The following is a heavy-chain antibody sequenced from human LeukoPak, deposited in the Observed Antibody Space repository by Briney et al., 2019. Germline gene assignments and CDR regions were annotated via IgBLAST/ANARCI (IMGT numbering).Heavy chain of an antibody. D-gene: IGHD6-19*01. CDR3: AASNWEAYSSGWYDY. V-gene: IGHV1-69*02. Sequence: GASVKVSCKASIYTFTNFYIHWVRQAPGQGLEWMGRIIPILGIANYAQKFQGRVTITADKSTSTAYMELSSLRSEDTAVYYCAASNWEAYSSGWYDYWGQGTLVTVSS. CDR1: IYTFTNFY. CDR2: IIPILGIA. J-gene: IGHJ4*02.